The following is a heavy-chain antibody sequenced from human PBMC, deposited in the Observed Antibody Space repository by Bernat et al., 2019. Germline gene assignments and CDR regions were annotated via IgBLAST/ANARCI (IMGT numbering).Heavy chain of an antibody. V-gene: IGHV3-30-3*01. CDR3: ARGLWIFGVVEPTTYSRGAFDI. CDR2: ISYDGSNK. D-gene: IGHD3-3*01. Sequence: QVQLVESEGGVVQPGRSLRLSCAASGFTFSSYAMHWVRQAPGKGLEWVAVISYDGSNKYYADSVKGRFTISRDNSKNTLYLQMNSLRAEDTAVYYCARGLWIFGVVEPTTYSRGAFDIWGQGTMVTVSS. J-gene: IGHJ3*02. CDR1: GFTFSSYA.